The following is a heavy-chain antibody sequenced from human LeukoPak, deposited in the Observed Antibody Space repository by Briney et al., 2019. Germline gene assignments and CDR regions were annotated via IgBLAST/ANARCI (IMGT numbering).Heavy chain of an antibody. V-gene: IGHV4-59*01. CDR2: IYYSGST. D-gene: IGHD2-15*01. CDR3: ARGVVVAATEHFDY. J-gene: IGHJ4*02. CDR1: GGSISSYY. Sequence: SETLSLTCTVSGGSISSYYWSWIRQPPGKGLEWIGYIYYSGSTNYNPPLKSRVTISVDTSKNQFSLKLSSVTAADTAVYYCARGVVVAATEHFDYWGQGTLVTVSS.